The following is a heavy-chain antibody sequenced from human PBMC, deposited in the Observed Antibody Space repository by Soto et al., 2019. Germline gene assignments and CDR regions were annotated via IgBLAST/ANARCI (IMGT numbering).Heavy chain of an antibody. J-gene: IGHJ6*02. CDR1: GFPFSSYG. V-gene: IGHV3-33*08. D-gene: IGHD1-26*01. Sequence: GGSLILSWAASGFPFSSYGMHWVRQAPGKGLEWVAVIWYDGSNKYYADSVKGRFTISRDNSKNTLYLQMNSLRAEDTAVYYCARDGQPPVGGMDVWGQGTTVTVSS. CDR3: ARDGQPPVGGMDV. CDR2: IWYDGSNK.